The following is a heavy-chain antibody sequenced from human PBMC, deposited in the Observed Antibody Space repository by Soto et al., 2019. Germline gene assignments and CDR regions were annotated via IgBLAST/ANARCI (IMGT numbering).Heavy chain of an antibody. J-gene: IGHJ4*02. V-gene: IGHV3-7*01. CDR2: INEDGSEK. CDR1: GITFSRHW. CDR3: ASRTYDVKYYGVFDY. Sequence: GGSLRLSCEASGITFSRHWMTWVRQAPGKGLEWVANINEDGSEKFYVDSVKGRFTISRDNVKNSLFLQMNDLRAEDTAVYHCASRTYDVKYYGVFDYWGQGTVVTVSS. D-gene: IGHD3-3*01.